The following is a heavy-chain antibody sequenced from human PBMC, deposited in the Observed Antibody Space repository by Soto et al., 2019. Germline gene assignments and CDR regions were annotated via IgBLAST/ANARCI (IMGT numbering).Heavy chain of an antibody. CDR3: TRGPRPSSAATGAY. Sequence: EVQLVESGGGLVQPGGSLRLSCVASGFAFDSYWMHWVRQVPGEGLVWVSRIDYDGSTTTYADSVKGRFTISRDNAKNTLYLQMNSLRAADSAVYYCTRGPRPSSAATGAYWGQGTLFTVSS. D-gene: IGHD2-15*01. V-gene: IGHV3-74*01. CDR1: GFAFDSYW. CDR2: IDYDGSTT. J-gene: IGHJ4*02.